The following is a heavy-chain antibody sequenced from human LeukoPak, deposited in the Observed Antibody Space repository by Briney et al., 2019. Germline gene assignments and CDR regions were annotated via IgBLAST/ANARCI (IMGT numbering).Heavy chain of an antibody. D-gene: IGHD3-3*01. V-gene: IGHV4-30-4*08. CDR3: ARLWSGYYYFDY. CDR2: IYYSGST. Sequence: SQTLSLTCTVSGGSISSGDYYWSWIRQPPGKGLEWIGYIYYSGSTYYNPSLKGRVTISVDTSKNQFSLKLSSVTAADTAVYYCARLWSGYYYFDYWGQGTLVTVSS. CDR1: GGSISSGDYY. J-gene: IGHJ4*02.